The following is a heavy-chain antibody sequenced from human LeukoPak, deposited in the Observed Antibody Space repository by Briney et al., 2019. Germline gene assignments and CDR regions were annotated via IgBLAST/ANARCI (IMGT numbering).Heavy chain of an antibody. CDR2: ISHVGTT. CDR1: GGSFSGYF. V-gene: IGHV4-34*01. D-gene: IGHD5-18*01. J-gene: IGHJ4*02. Sequence: LETLSLTCTVHGGSFSGYFWSWIRQAPGKGLEWIGEISHVGTTNFNPSLQSRVTLSVDTSKRQFSLNLTSVTAADTAVYYCAKSHGYSYGFDYWGQGTLVTVSS. CDR3: AKSHGYSYGFDY.